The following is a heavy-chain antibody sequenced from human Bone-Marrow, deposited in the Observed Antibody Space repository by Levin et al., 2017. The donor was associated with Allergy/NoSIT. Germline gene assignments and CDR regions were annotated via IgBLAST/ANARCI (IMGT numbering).Heavy chain of an antibody. J-gene: IGHJ4*02. CDR1: GGSISAKY. CDR3: ALGSGHWGL. V-gene: IGHV4-59*08. D-gene: IGHD3-16*01. Sequence: ASETLSLTCTVSGGSISAKYWSWIRQPPGKGLEWIGYFYHSGVANYNPSLKSRVTISGDTSQNQFSLNLSSVTAADTAVYYCALGSGHWGLWGQGTLVAVSS. CDR2: FYHSGVA.